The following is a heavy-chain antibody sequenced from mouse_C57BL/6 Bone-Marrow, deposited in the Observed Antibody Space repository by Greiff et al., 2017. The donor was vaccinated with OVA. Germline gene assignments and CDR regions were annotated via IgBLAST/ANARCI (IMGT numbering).Heavy chain of an antibody. J-gene: IGHJ1*03. CDR1: GYTFTDYY. Sequence: VQLQQSGPELVKPGASVKISCKASGYTFTDYYMNWVKQSHGKSLEWIGDINPNNGGTSYNQKFKGKATLTVDKSSSTAYMELRSLTSEDSAVYYCARPGRTGPHWYFDVWGTGTTVTVSS. CDR3: ARPGRTGPHWYFDV. D-gene: IGHD4-1*01. CDR2: INPNNGGT. V-gene: IGHV1-26*01.